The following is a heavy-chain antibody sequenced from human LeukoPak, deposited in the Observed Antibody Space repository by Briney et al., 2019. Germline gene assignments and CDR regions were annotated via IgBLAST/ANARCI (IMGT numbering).Heavy chain of an antibody. CDR3: ARDERITFGGVIVHNWFDP. Sequence: ASVKVSCKASGYTLTSYDINWVRQAPGQGLEWMGWISAYNGNTNYAQKLQGRVTMTTDTSTSTAYMELRSLRSDDTAVYYCARDERITFGGVIVHNWFDPWGQGTLVTVSS. D-gene: IGHD3-16*02. J-gene: IGHJ5*02. CDR1: GYTLTSYD. V-gene: IGHV1-18*01. CDR2: ISAYNGNT.